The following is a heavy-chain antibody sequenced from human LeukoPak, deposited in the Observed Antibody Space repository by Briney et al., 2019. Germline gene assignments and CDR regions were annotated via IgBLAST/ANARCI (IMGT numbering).Heavy chain of an antibody. J-gene: IGHJ2*01. V-gene: IGHV3-53*01. CDR2: LYSGGDT. CDR1: GFTVGTKY. CDR3: ARVGDHYHWYFDL. Sequence: PGGSLRLSCAASGFTVGTKYMNWVRQAPGKGLEWVSILYSGGDTYYADPVKGRFTISRDNSRNTLSLQMNSLRVEDTAVYYCARVGDHYHWYFDLWGRGTLVTVSS. D-gene: IGHD3-10*01.